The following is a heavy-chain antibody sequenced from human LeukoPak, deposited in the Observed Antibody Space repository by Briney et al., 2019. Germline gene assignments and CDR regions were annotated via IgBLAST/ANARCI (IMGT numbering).Heavy chain of an antibody. CDR2: INPNSGGT. CDR3: ARDSKDDYGDYINWFDP. Sequence: ASVKVSCKASGYTFTGYYMHWVRQAPGQGLEWIGWINPNSGGTNYAQKFQGRVTMTRDTSISTAYMELSRLRSDDTAVYYCARDSKDDYGDYINWFDPWGQGTLVTVSS. CDR1: GYTFTGYY. J-gene: IGHJ5*02. V-gene: IGHV1-2*02. D-gene: IGHD4-17*01.